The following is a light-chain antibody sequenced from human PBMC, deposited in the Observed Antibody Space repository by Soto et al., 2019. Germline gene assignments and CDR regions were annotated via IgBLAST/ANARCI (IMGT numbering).Light chain of an antibody. CDR1: QSVSSSY. CDR2: GAS. Sequence: EIVLTQSPGTLSLSPGERATLSCRASQSVSSSYLAWYQQKPGQAPRLLIYGASSRATGIPDRFSGSGSGTDFTLTISRLEPEDFAVYYCQQYGSSLFTFGHGNNVDIK. J-gene: IGKJ3*01. CDR3: QQYGSSLFT. V-gene: IGKV3-20*01.